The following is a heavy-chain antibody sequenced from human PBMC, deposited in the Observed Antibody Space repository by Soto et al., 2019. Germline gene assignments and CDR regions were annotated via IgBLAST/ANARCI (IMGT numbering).Heavy chain of an antibody. Sequence: GGSLRLSCAASVFTFSSYAMSWVRQAPGKGLEWVSAISGSGGSTYYADSVKGRFTISRDNSKNTLYLQMNSLRAEDTAVYYCAKDGLCGGDCYSDYWGQGTLVTVSS. J-gene: IGHJ4*02. CDR2: ISGSGGST. V-gene: IGHV3-23*01. CDR3: AKDGLCGGDCYSDY. D-gene: IGHD2-21*02. CDR1: VFTFSSYA.